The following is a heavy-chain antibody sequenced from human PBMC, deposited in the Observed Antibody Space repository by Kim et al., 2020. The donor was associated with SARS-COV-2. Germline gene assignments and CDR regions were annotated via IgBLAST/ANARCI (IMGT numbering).Heavy chain of an antibody. D-gene: IGHD3-9*01. Sequence: ASVKVSCKASGYTFTSYYMHWVRQAPGQGLEWMGIINPSGGSTSYAQKFQGRVTMTRDTSTSTVYMELSSLRSEDTAVYYCARYYDILTGPPGAYFDYWGQGTLVTVSS. CDR3: ARYYDILTGPPGAYFDY. V-gene: IGHV1-46*01. CDR1: GYTFTSYY. J-gene: IGHJ4*02. CDR2: INPSGGST.